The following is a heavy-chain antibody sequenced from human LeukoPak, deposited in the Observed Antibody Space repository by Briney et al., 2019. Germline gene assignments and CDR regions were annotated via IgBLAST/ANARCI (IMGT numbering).Heavy chain of an antibody. D-gene: IGHD1-26*01. J-gene: IGHJ4*02. Sequence: VSGPTLVKPTQTLTLTCTFSGFSLRTSGVGVGWIRQLPGKALEWLALINWDDDKRYSPSLKRRLTITKDTSKNRVVLTMTNMDPVDTTTYYCAHRVGEDFDYWGQGTLVTVSS. V-gene: IGHV2-5*02. CDR2: INWDDDK. CDR3: AHRVGEDFDY. CDR1: GFSLRTSGVG.